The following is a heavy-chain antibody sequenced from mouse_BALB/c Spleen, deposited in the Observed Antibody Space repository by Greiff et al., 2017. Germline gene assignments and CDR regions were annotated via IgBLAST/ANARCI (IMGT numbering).Heavy chain of an antibody. V-gene: IGHV5-6-5*01. CDR3: ARAQGVRNPFAY. D-gene: IGHD2-14*01. CDR2: ISSGGST. J-gene: IGHJ3*01. Sequence: EVQLVESGGGLVKPGGSLKLSCAASGFTFSSYAMSWVRQTPEKRLEWVASISSGGSTYYPDSVKGRFTISRDNARNILYLQMSSLRSEDTAMYYCARAQGVRNPFAYWGQGTLVTVSA. CDR1: GFTFSSYA.